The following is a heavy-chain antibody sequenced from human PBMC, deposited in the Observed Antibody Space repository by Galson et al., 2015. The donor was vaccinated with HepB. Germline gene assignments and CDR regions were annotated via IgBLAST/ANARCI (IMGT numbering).Heavy chain of an antibody. Sequence: SVKVSCKASGYTFTSNGISWVRQAPGQGLEWMGWVSTDKGNTYYAQNFQDRVTLTRDTSTKTAFMELGSLRPDDTAVYYCARDRSHSLDNWGQGTLVAVSS. CDR1: GYTFTSNG. D-gene: IGHD2-21*01. CDR2: VSTDKGNT. V-gene: IGHV1-18*04. J-gene: IGHJ4*02. CDR3: ARDRSHSLDN.